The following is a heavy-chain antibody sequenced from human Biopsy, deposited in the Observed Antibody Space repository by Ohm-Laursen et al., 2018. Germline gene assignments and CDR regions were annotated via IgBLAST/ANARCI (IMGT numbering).Heavy chain of an antibody. Sequence: SETLSLTCTVSGGSIRGSTYYWGWIRQTPGKGLEWIGSVYFSGNTYYNPSLGGRVTISVDTSKNQFSLKLISVTAADTALYYCARHPTGFWFDPWGQGTLVIVSS. J-gene: IGHJ5*02. CDR2: VYFSGNT. V-gene: IGHV4-39*01. CDR1: GGSIRGSTYY. CDR3: ARHPTGFWFDP.